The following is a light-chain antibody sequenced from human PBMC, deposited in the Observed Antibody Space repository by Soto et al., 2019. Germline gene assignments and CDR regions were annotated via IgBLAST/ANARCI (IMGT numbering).Light chain of an antibody. CDR1: QSVNTY. CDR2: DAS. V-gene: IGKV3-11*01. J-gene: IGKJ5*01. Sequence: EIVLPQSPGALSLSAGDRATLSCRASQSVNTYLAWYQQKPGQAPRLLIYDASNRATGIPARFSGSGSGTDFTPTISSLEPEDFALYYCQRRTSWPPITFGQGTRLENK. CDR3: QRRTSWPPIT.